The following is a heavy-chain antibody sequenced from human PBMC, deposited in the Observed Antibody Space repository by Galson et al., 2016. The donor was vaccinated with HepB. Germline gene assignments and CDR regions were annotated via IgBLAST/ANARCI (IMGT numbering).Heavy chain of an antibody. V-gene: IGHV4-4*02. CDR1: GDSISSNQY. J-gene: IGHJ4*02. CDR3: ARRTWGTSGSYFDY. CDR2: IYHDGTA. Sequence: SETLSLTCAISGDSISSNQYWSWVRQPPGKGLEWIGEIYHDGTANYNPSRKSRVTISGDKSKNQFSLSLTSVTAADTAVYYCARRTWGTSGSYFDYWGQGTLVTVSS. D-gene: IGHD1-26*01.